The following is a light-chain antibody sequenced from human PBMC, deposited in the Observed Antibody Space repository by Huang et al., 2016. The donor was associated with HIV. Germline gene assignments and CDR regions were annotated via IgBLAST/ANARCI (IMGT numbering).Light chain of an antibody. CDR2: GAV. V-gene: IGKV3-20*01. Sequence: ELVLRQSPGTLSLSPGERVTLSCRASQSVASNYLAWYQHKAGQAPRLLIYGAVSRATGVPDRFGGSGSGTDFSLTISGLEPEDFAVYYCQQYGDSPLTFGQGTKVEMK. CDR1: QSVASNY. CDR3: QQYGDSPLT. J-gene: IGKJ1*01.